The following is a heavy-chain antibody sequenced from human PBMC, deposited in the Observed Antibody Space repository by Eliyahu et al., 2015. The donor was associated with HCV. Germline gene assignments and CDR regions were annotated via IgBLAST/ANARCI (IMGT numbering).Heavy chain of an antibody. J-gene: IGHJ6*02. V-gene: IGHV3-15*07. Sequence: EVQLVESGGGLVKPGGSLRLSCAASGFTFSNAWMNXVRQAPGKGLEWVGRIKSKTDGGTTDYAAPVKGRFTISRDDSKNTLYLQMNSLKTEDTAVYYCTTERCSSTSCHYPLYYYYGMDVWGQGTTVTVSS. CDR3: TTERCSSTSCHYPLYYYYGMDV. CDR2: IKSKTDGGTT. D-gene: IGHD2-2*01. CDR1: GFTFSNAW.